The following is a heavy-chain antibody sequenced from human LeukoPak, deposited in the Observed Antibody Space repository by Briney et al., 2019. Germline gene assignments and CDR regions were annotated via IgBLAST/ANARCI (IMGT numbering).Heavy chain of an antibody. CDR1: GGTFSRYA. V-gene: IGHV1-69*06. Sequence: ASVKVSCKASGGTFSRYAVTWVRQAPGQGLEWMAGIIPMFTTTNYAPAFPGRLSITADKSTSTAYMELSSLRSKDTAVYYCARHTRLNDYGGNSAFDYWGQGTLVTVSS. CDR2: IIPMFTTT. CDR3: ARHTRLNDYGGNSAFDY. D-gene: IGHD4-23*01. J-gene: IGHJ4*02.